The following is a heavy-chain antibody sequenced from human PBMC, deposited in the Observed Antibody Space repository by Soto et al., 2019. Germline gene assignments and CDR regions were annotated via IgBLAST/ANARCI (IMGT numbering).Heavy chain of an antibody. CDR3: AILYDFWSGYYYWFDP. V-gene: IGHV1-8*01. Sequence: GASVKVSCKASGYTLTSYDINWVRQATGQGLEWMGWMNPNSGNTGYAQKFQGRVTMTRNTSISTAYMELSSLRSEDTAVYYCAILYDFWSGYYYWFDPWGQGTLVTAPQ. D-gene: IGHD3-3*01. CDR1: GYTLTSYD. CDR2: MNPNSGNT. J-gene: IGHJ5*02.